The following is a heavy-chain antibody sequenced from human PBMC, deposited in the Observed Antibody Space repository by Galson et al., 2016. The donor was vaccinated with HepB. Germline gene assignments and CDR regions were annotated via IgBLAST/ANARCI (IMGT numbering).Heavy chain of an antibody. Sequence: RQAPGKGLEWVSSITGRGGTTYYTDSVKGRFTISRDNSKNTLHLQMNSLRAEDTAVYYCAKHRDPGGSSPWGQGTLVTVSS. CDR2: ITGRGGTT. CDR3: AKHRDPGGSSP. V-gene: IGHV3-23*01. J-gene: IGHJ5*02. D-gene: IGHD2-15*01.